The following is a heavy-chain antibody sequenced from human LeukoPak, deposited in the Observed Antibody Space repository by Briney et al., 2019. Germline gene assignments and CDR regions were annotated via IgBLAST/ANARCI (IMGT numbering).Heavy chain of an antibody. J-gene: IGHJ6*03. CDR2: ISWNSGSI. CDR1: GFTFDDYA. V-gene: IGHV3-9*03. D-gene: IGHD3-10*01. CDR3: AKEGRSSGSYYNSYYMDV. Sequence: PGRSLRLSCAASGFTFDDYAMHWVRHAPGKGLEWVSGISWNSGSIGYADSVKGRFTISRDNAKNSLYLQMNSLRAEDMALYYCAKEGRSSGSYYNSYYMDVWGKGTTVTVSS.